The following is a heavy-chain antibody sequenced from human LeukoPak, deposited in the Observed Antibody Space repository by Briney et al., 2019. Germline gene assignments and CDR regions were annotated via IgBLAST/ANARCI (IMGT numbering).Heavy chain of an antibody. CDR1: GFTFSSYG. CDR2: IWYDGSNK. J-gene: IGHJ6*02. D-gene: IGHD2-15*01. V-gene: IGHV3-33*01. Sequence: GGSLRLSCAASGFTFSSYGMHWVRQAPGKGLEWVAVIWYDGSNKYYADSVKGRFTISRDNSKNTLYLQMNSLRAEDTAVYYCAREDIVVVVAATGKYYYYYYGIDVWGQGTTVTVSS. CDR3: AREDIVVVVAATGKYYYYYYGIDV.